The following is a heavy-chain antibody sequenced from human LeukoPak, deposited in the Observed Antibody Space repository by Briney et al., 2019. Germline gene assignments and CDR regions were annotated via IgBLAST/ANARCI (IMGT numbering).Heavy chain of an antibody. D-gene: IGHD6-13*01. V-gene: IGHV4-30-2*01. CDR1: GGSIGSSSYY. Sequence: SETLSLTCTVSGGSIGSSSYYWGWIRQPPGRGLEWIGYIYHSGTTYYIPSLRSRVTISVDRSNNQFSLKLNSVTAADTAVYYCARGYIAAADRNWFDPWGQGTLVTVSS. CDR2: IYHSGTT. CDR3: ARGYIAAADRNWFDP. J-gene: IGHJ5*02.